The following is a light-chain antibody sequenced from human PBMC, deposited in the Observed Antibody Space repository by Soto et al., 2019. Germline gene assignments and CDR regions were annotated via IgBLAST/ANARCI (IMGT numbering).Light chain of an antibody. CDR2: DNN. CDR1: STNIGNNY. Sequence: QSVLTQPPSVSAAPGQTVTISCSRSSTNIGNNYVSWYQQLPGTAPKHLIYDNNKRPSGIPDRFSGGKSGTSATLGITGLQTGDEADYYCGTWDSRLSADYVGFGGGTQLTVL. J-gene: IGLJ2*01. V-gene: IGLV1-51*01. CDR3: GTWDSRLSADYVG.